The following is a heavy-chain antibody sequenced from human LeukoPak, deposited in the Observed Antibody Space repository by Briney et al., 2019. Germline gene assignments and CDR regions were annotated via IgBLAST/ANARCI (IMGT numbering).Heavy chain of an antibody. CDR3: ANLPKDYGSDY. D-gene: IGHD4/OR15-4a*01. Sequence: PGRSLRLSCAASGFTFSSYGMHWVRQAPGKGLEWVSSISSSSSYIYYADSVKGRFTISRDNAKNSLYLQMNSLRAEDTAVYYCANLPKDYGSDYWGQGTLVTVSS. CDR1: GFTFSSYG. CDR2: ISSSSSYI. J-gene: IGHJ4*02. V-gene: IGHV3-21*01.